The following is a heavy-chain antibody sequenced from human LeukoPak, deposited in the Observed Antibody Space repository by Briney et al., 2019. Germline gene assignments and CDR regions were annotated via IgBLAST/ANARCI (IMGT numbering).Heavy chain of an antibody. J-gene: IGHJ4*02. D-gene: IGHD4-11*01. CDR2: MDPNCGNT. CDR1: GYTFTSYD. CDR3: ARGPHILTAVSETGDY. V-gene: IGHV1-8*03. Sequence: SVKVSCKASGYTFTSYDINWVRQATGQGLEWMGWMDPNCGNTGYAQKFQGRVTITRNTSISTAYMELSSLRSEDTAVYYCARGPHILTAVSETGDYWGQGTLVTVSS.